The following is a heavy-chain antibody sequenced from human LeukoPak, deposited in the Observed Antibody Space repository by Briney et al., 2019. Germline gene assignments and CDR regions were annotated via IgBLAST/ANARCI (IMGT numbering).Heavy chain of an antibody. CDR2: ISGSGIVT. D-gene: IGHD6-19*01. CDR1: GFTFAKFA. CDR3: TAAVAGAFDI. J-gene: IGHJ3*02. V-gene: IGHV3-23*01. Sequence: GGSLRLSCAISGFTFAKFAMSWVRQAPGKGLEWVSTISGSGIVTYYADSVKGRFTISRDNSKNTLYLQMNSLKTEDTAVYYCTAAVAGAFDIWGQGTMVTVSS.